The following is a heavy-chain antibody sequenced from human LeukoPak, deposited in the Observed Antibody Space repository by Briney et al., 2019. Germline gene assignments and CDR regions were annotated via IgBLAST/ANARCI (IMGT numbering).Heavy chain of an antibody. V-gene: IGHV3-30-3*01. D-gene: IGHD3-10*01. Sequence: GGSLRLSCAASGFTFSSYAMHWVRQAPGKGLEWVAVISYDGSNKYYADSVKGRFTISRDNSKNTLYLQMNSLRAEDTAVYYCAAKYGSGSYDYWGQGTLVTVSS. J-gene: IGHJ4*02. CDR1: GFTFSSYA. CDR3: AAKYGSGSYDY. CDR2: ISYDGSNK.